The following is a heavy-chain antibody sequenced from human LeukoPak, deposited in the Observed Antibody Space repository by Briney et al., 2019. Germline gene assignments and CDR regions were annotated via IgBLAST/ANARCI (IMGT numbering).Heavy chain of an antibody. J-gene: IGHJ4*02. CDR1: GNTFTGYY. V-gene: IGHV1-2*02. CDR2: INPNSGGT. Sequence: ASVKVSCKASGNTFTGYYMHWVRQAPGQGLEWMGWINPNSGGTNYAQRFQSRVTITRDTSISTAYTELSRLRADDTAVYYCARDLSYYGSGSYYFDYWGQGTLVTVSS. D-gene: IGHD3-10*01. CDR3: ARDLSYYGSGSYYFDY.